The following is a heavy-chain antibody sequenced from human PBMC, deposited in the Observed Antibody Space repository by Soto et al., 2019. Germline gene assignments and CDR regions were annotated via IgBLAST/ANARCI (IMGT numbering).Heavy chain of an antibody. V-gene: IGHV3-72*01. Sequence: VQLVESGGGLVQPGGSLRLSGQAPGFFFIANNLTWSPRPPGKGLRGVGRIKNKANSYTTEYAASVKGRFTISRDDSKNSLYLQMNSLKTEDTAVYYCTRISLVGATGGRYFDYWGQGTLLTVSS. D-gene: IGHD1-26*01. CDR3: TRISLVGATGGRYFDY. CDR2: IKNKANSYTT. CDR1: GFFFIANN. J-gene: IGHJ4*02.